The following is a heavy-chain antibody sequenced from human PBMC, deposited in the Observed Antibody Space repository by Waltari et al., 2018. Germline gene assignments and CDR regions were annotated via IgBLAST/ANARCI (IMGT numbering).Heavy chain of an antibody. D-gene: IGHD5-12*01. Sequence: QVQLVHSGAEVKKPGSSVKVSCKASGGTFSSYAISWVRQAPGQGLEWMGRIIPILGTANYAQKFQGRVTITADKSTSTAYMELSSLRSEDTAVYYCARDRGSYNYFDPWGQGTLVTVSS. V-gene: IGHV1-69*14. CDR3: ARDRGSYNYFDP. CDR1: GGTFSSYA. CDR2: IIPILGTA. J-gene: IGHJ5*02.